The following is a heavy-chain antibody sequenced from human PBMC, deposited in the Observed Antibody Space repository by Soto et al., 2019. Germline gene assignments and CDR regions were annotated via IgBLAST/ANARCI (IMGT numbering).Heavy chain of an antibody. Sequence: ASVKVSCKASGYTLTSYDINWVRQATGQGLEWMGWMNPNSGNTGYAQKFQGRVTMTRDTSTSTAYMELSSLRSEDTAVYYCARRSGMAAAGIYYYGLDVWGQGTTVTVSS. CDR1: GYTLTSYD. D-gene: IGHD6-13*01. V-gene: IGHV1-8*01. J-gene: IGHJ6*02. CDR3: ARRSGMAAAGIYYYGLDV. CDR2: MNPNSGNT.